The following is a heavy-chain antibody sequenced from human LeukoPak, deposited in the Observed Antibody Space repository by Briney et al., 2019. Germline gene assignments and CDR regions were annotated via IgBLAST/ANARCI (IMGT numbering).Heavy chain of an antibody. CDR3: ARDGIFWRVELNAFDI. CDR1: GFTFSSYA. D-gene: IGHD3-3*01. CDR2: ISYDGSNK. J-gene: IGHJ3*02. V-gene: IGHV3-30-3*01. Sequence: PGRSLRLSCAASGFTFSSYAMHWVRQAPGKGLEWVAVISYDGSNKYYADSVKGRFTISRDNSKNTLYLQMNSLRAEDTAVYYCARDGIFWRVELNAFDIWGQGTMVTVSS.